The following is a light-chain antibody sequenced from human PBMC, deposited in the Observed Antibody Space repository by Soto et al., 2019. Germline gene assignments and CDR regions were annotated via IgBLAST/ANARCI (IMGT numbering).Light chain of an antibody. CDR3: QSYDSSLTGLYV. V-gene: IGLV1-40*01. Sequence: QSVLTQPPSVSGAPGQTVTISCTGSGSNIGAGYAVHWYQHLPETAPKLLIYLNTNRPSGVPDRFSGSKSGTTASLAITGLQAEDEADYYCQSYDSSLTGLYVFGTGTKVTVL. J-gene: IGLJ1*01. CDR1: GSNIGAGYA. CDR2: LNT.